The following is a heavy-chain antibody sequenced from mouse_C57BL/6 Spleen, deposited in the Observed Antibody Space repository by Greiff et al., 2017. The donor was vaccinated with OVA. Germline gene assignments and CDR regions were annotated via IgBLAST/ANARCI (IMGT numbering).Heavy chain of an antibody. J-gene: IGHJ1*03. Sequence: QVQLKQPGAELVMPGASVKLSCKASGFTFTSYWMHWVKQRPGQGLEWIGEIDPSDSYTNYNQQFKGNSTLTVDKSSSTAYMQLSSLTSEDAAVYYCARNRRYFEVWGTGTTVTVSS. V-gene: IGHV1-69*01. CDR3: ARNRRYFEV. CDR1: GFTFTSYW. CDR2: IDPSDSYT.